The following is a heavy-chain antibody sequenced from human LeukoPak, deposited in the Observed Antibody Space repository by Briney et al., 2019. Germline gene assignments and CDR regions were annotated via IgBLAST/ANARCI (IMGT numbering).Heavy chain of an antibody. J-gene: IGHJ3*02. CDR3: VKTMMTFGGVIRTDAFDI. CDR2: INNNGDST. V-gene: IGHV3-64D*06. Sequence: PGGSLRLSCSASGFTLSTFAMHWVRQAPGKRLEYVSGINNNGDSTYYSDSVKARLTISRDNSKNTLFLQMASLRAEDTAVYYCVKTMMTFGGVIRTDAFDIWGQGTMVIVSS. CDR1: GFTLSTFA. D-gene: IGHD3-16*01.